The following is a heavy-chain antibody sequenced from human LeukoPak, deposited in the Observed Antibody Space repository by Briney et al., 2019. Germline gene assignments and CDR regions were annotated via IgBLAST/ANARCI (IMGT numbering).Heavy chain of an antibody. J-gene: IGHJ4*02. Sequence: GGSLRLSCAASGFTFGSHAMYWVRQAPGKGLEWVAGIFGSGGSPHYADPVKGRFTISRDNSRNTVYLQINSLRAEDTAVYYCGKTTVGYSSGQKPAWPVDYWGQGTLVTVSS. V-gene: IGHV3-23*01. CDR2: IFGSGGSP. D-gene: IGHD5-18*01. CDR3: GKTTVGYSSGQKPAWPVDY. CDR1: GFTFGSHA.